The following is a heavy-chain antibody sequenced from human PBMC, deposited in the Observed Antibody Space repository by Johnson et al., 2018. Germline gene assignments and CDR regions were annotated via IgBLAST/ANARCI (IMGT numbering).Heavy chain of an antibody. CDR3: AKNLRTRQHHQLGEYYLHNTVDV. J-gene: IGHJ6*02. D-gene: IGHD2/OR15-2a*01. V-gene: IGHV3-23*01. CDR2: INVRVGIT. Sequence: VQSVGSLRLSCSASGFTFSSYAMTWVRQAPGKGLEWVSRINVRVGITYYAESVRGRFTISRDNSKNTLYLQMNSLRAEDTAIYYCAKNLRTRQHHQLGEYYLHNTVDVWGQGTTVTVS. CDR1: GFTFSSYA.